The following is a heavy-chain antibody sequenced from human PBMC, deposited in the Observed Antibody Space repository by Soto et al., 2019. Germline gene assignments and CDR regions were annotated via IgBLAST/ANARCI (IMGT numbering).Heavy chain of an antibody. J-gene: IGHJ6*03. V-gene: IGHV1-46*01. CDR3: ARGSIAERRAPSDYYYYLVEV. Sequence: ASVKVSCKASGYTFTSYYMHWVRQAPGQGLEWMGIINPSGGSTSYAQKFQGRVTTTRDTSTSTVYMKLSSLRSEETAVYYCARGSIAERRAPSDYYYYLVEVWREGIKDIFSS. CDR2: INPSGGST. D-gene: IGHD3-3*02. CDR1: GYTFTSYY.